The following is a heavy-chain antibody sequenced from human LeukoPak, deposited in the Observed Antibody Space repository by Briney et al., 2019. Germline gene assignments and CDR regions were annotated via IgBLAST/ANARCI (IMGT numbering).Heavy chain of an antibody. V-gene: IGHV3-30*02. D-gene: IGHD3-16*02. CDR1: GFTFSNYN. Sequence: GGSLRLSCAASGFTFSNYNMHWVRQAPGKGLEWVAFIRYDGNNKYYADSVKGRFSISRDNAKNSLYLQMNSLRAEDTAVYYCARDYFTFGGVIVASWGQGTLVTVSS. CDR3: ARDYFTFGGVIVAS. CDR2: IRYDGNNK. J-gene: IGHJ5*02.